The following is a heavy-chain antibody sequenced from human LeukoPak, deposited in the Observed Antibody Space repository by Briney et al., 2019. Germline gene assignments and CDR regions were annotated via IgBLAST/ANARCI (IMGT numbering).Heavy chain of an antibody. CDR2: IYSGGST. D-gene: IGHD3-10*01. J-gene: IGHJ4*02. Sequence: GGSLRLSCAASGFDVSGHYMSWVRQAPGKGLEWVSVIYSGGSTYYADSVKGRFIISRDNSKNTLYLQMNSLRAEDTAVYYCAKLKVRGVARDYWGQGTLVTVSS. V-gene: IGHV3-66*02. CDR3: AKLKVRGVARDY. CDR1: GFDVSGHY.